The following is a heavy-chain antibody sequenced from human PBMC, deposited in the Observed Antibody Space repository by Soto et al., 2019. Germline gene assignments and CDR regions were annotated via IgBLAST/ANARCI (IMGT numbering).Heavy chain of an antibody. D-gene: IGHD5-18*01. Sequence: TSETLSLTCTVSGGSISSGGYSWSWIRQPPGKGMEWIGYIYHSGSTYYNPSLKSRVTISVDRSKNQFSLKLSSVTAADTAVYYCARGIKVDTAMVRYYYYGMDVWGQGTTVTVSS. CDR1: GGSISSGGYS. CDR3: ARGIKVDTAMVRYYYYGMDV. V-gene: IGHV4-30-2*01. CDR2: IYHSGST. J-gene: IGHJ6*02.